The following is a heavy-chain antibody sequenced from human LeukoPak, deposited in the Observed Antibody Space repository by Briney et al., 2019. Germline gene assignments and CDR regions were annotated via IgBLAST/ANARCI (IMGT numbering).Heavy chain of an antibody. CDR1: GFTFTNAW. CDR3: TPVRGTYYHGPRRLTPIAY. Sequence: GGSLRLSCVDSGFTFTNAWMSWVRQAPGKGLEWIGRIKSKTDGETTNYAEPVRGRFTISRDDSKSAVYLQMNSLKIEDTAVYYCTPVRGTYYHGPRRLTPIAYWGQGTWSPSPQ. J-gene: IGHJ4*02. CDR2: IKSKTDGETT. V-gene: IGHV3-15*01. D-gene: IGHD3-10*01.